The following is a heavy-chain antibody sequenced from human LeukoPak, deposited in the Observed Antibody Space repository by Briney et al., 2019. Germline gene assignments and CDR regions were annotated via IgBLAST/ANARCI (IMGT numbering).Heavy chain of an antibody. V-gene: IGHV1-24*01. CDR2: FDPVDDET. J-gene: IGHJ4*02. Sequence: ASVKVSCKVSGHSLSELSMHWVRQAPGKGLEWMGGFDPVDDETIYAQRFQGRLTTTEDTSTDTAYMELNSLRSEDTAVYYCSTEHDSSLDYWGQGTLVTVSS. CDR1: GHSLSELS. D-gene: IGHD3-22*01. CDR3: STEHDSSLDY.